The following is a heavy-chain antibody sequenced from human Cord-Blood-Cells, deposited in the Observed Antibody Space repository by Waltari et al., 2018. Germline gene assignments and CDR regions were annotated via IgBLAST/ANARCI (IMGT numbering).Heavy chain of an antibody. CDR2: ICPGDSDT. V-gene: IGHV5-51*01. CDR3: ARQRGYYDILTGYYAFDI. J-gene: IGHJ3*02. CDR1: GYSFTSYW. Sequence: EVQLVQSGAEVKKPGESLKISCKGSGYSFTSYWIGWVRQMPGKGLEWMGVICPGDSDTRYSPSFQGQVTISADKSISTAYLQWSSLKASDTAMYYCARQRGYYDILTGYYAFDIWGQGTMVTVSS. D-gene: IGHD3-9*01.